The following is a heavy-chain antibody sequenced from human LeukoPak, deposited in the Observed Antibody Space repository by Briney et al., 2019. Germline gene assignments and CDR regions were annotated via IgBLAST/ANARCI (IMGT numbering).Heavy chain of an antibody. CDR1: GGSSSSGGYS. V-gene: IGHV4-31*03. CDR2: IFYSGST. CDR3: ARSDIVRLDY. Sequence: SETLSLTCTVSGGSSSSGGYSWNRIRQHPGKGLEWIGYIFYSGSTNYNPSLKSRVTISVDTSKNRFSLKLRSVTAADTAVYYCARSDIVRLDYWGQGTLVTVSS. D-gene: IGHD5-12*01. J-gene: IGHJ4*02.